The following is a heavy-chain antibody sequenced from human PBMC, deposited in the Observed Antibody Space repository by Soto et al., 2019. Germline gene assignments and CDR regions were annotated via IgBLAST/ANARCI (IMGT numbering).Heavy chain of an antibody. CDR1: GFTFSSYG. D-gene: IGHD3-22*01. J-gene: IGHJ4*02. Sequence: GGSLRLSCAASGFTFSSYGMHWFRQAPGKGLEWVAVIWYDGSNKYYADSVKGRFTISRDNSKNTLYLQMNSLRAEDTAVYYCAVAVYYDSSGYYYGDVDYWGQGPLVTV. V-gene: IGHV3-33*01. CDR2: IWYDGSNK. CDR3: AVAVYYDSSGYYYGDVDY.